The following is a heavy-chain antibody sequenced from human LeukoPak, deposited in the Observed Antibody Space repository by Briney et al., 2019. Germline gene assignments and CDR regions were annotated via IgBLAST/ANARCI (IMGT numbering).Heavy chain of an antibody. D-gene: IGHD3-16*02. CDR1: GFTFRRYA. CDR2: VNTNGGST. CDR3: VREDFAYVSETYRYWFDP. V-gene: IGHV3-23*01. J-gene: IGHJ5*02. Sequence: GGSLRLSCAASGFTFRRYAMSWVRQAPGKGLEWVSTVNTNGGSTYYAATVKGRFTVSRDNSANTLSLQMNSLTVADTAIYYCVREDFAYVSETYRYWFDPWGQGTLVTVSS.